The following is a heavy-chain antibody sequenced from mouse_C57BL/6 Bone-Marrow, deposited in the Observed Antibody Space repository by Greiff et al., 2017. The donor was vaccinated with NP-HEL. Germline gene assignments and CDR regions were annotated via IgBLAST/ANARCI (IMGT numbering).Heavy chain of an antibody. J-gene: IGHJ2*01. D-gene: IGHD2-3*01. CDR2: INPSTGGT. V-gene: IGHV1-42*01. CDR3: ARPMRNYFDY. Sequence: EVQLQQSRPELVKPGASVKISCKASGYSFTGYYMNWVKQSPEKSLEWIGEINPSTGGTTYNQKFKAKATLTVDKSSSTAYMQLKSLTSEDSAVYYCARPMRNYFDYWGQGTTLTVSS. CDR1: GYSFTGYY.